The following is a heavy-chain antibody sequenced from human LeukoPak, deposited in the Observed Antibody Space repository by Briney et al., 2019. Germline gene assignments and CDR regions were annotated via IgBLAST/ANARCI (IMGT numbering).Heavy chain of an antibody. CDR2: ISSSSSTI. Sequence: GGSLRLSCAASGFTFSSYSMNWVRQAPGKGLEWVSYISSSSSTICYADSVKGRFTISRDNAKNSLYLQMNSLRAEDTAVYYCARQTMIVGNDAFDIWGQGTMVTVSS. V-gene: IGHV3-48*01. CDR3: ARQTMIVGNDAFDI. CDR1: GFTFSSYS. D-gene: IGHD3-22*01. J-gene: IGHJ3*02.